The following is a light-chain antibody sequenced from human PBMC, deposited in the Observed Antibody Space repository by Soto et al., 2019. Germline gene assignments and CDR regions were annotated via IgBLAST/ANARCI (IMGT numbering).Light chain of an antibody. J-gene: IGLJ1*01. V-gene: IGLV2-8*01. CDR3: KSYAGSNTYV. CDR1: KSDIGVYDF. Sequence: QSALTQPPSASGSPGQSVTISCTGTKSDIGVYDFVSWYQHHPGKAPRLIIYEVVQRPSGVPDRFSGSKSGNTASLTVSGLQAPDEADYFCKSYAGSNTYVFGSGTKLTVL. CDR2: EVV.